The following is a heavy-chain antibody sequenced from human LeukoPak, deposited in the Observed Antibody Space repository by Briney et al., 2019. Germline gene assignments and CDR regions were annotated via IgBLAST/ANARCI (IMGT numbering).Heavy chain of an antibody. D-gene: IGHD3-22*01. CDR1: GGTFSSYA. Sequence: ASVKVSCKASGGTFSSYAISWVRQAPGQGLEWMGGIIPIFGIANYAQKFQGRVTITADKSTSTAYMELSSLRSEDTAVYYCARSTSFSSGYYPYYFDYWGQGTLVTVSS. CDR3: ARSTSFSSGYYPYYFDY. CDR2: IIPIFGIA. J-gene: IGHJ4*02. V-gene: IGHV1-69*10.